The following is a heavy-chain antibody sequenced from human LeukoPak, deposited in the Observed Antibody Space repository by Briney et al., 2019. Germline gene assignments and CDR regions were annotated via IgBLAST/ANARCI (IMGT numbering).Heavy chain of an antibody. D-gene: IGHD6-13*01. V-gene: IGHV3-66*02. J-gene: IGHJ4*02. CDR2: VYSGGKT. Sequence: GGSLRLSCVTSGFTVDDTYMSWVRQTPGKGLEWVSVVYSGGKTFYADSVKGRFTISRDNSKNTVYLQMNTLRADDTAVYYCARQAAAGLDYWGQGTLVTVSS. CDR1: GFTVDDTY. CDR3: ARQAAAGLDY.